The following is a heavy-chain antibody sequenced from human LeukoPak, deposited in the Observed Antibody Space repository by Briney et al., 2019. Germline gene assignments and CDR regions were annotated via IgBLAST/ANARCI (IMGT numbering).Heavy chain of an antibody. V-gene: IGHV1-18*01. CDR2: ISTYNGNT. Sequence: ASVKVSCKTSGYTFDIFGISWLRQAPGQGLEWLGWISTYNGNTNYTQNLQGRITVTADASSTTVYMELRSLTYEDTAVYYCAREKGRGYFDYWGQGTLVTVSS. CDR1: GYTFDIFG. J-gene: IGHJ4*02. CDR3: AREKGRGYFDY. D-gene: IGHD3-10*01.